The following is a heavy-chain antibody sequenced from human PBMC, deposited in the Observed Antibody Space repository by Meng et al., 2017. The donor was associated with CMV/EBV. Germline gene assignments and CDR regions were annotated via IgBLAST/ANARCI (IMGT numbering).Heavy chain of an antibody. J-gene: IGHJ5*02. D-gene: IGHD3-22*01. CDR1: GFTFSSYA. V-gene: IGHV3-23*01. Sequence: GESLKISCAASGFTFSSYAMRWVRQAPGKGLEWVPVISGSGGSTYYADSVKGLFTISRENSKNTLYLQMNSLRAEDTAVYYCAKDETYYYDSSGYFGLWFDPWGQGTLVTVSS. CDR3: AKDETYYYDSSGYFGLWFDP. CDR2: ISGSGGST.